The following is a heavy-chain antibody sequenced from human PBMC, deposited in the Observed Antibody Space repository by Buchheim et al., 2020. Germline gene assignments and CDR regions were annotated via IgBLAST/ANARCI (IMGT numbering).Heavy chain of an antibody. CDR1: VFTFSSYE. V-gene: IGHV3-48*03. D-gene: IGHD3-16*02. Sequence: EVQLVESGGGLVQPGGSLRLSCAASVFTFSSYEMNWVRQAPGKGLEWVSYISSIGSIIYYADSAKGRFTISRDNATNSLYLQMNSLRAEDTAVYYCARDNTFGGVIDDYWGQGTL. CDR3: ARDNTFGGVIDDY. CDR2: ISSIGSII. J-gene: IGHJ4*02.